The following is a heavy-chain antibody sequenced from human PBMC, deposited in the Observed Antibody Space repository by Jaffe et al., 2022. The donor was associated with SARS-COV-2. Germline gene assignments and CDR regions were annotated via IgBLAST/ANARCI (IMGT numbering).Heavy chain of an antibody. CDR3: VKESES. V-gene: IGHV3-64D*09. Sequence: EVQLVESGGGLVQPGGSLRLSCSASGFTFSSYAMHWVRQAPGKGLEYVSAIISNGGSTYYADSVKGRFTISRDNSKNTLYLQMSSLRAEDTAIYYCVKESESWGQGTLVTVSS. CDR2: IISNGGST. CDR1: GFTFSSYA. J-gene: IGHJ4*02.